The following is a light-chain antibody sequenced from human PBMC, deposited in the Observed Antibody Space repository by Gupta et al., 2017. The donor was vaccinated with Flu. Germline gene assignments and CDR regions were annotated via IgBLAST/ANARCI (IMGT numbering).Light chain of an antibody. V-gene: IGKV4-1*01. CDR1: QSVLYTLNNQNY. Sequence: DIVMTQSPDSLAVSLGERATINCKSSQSVLYTLNNQNYLAWYQQKPGQPPKLLISWASTRESGVPDRFSGSGSGTDFTLTISSLQAEDVAVYYCQQYYTTPKWTFGQGTKVEIK. J-gene: IGKJ1*01. CDR3: QQYYTTPKWT. CDR2: WAS.